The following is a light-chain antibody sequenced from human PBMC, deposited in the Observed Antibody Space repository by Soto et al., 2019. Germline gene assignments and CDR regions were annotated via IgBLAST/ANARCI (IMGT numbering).Light chain of an antibody. CDR1: SSDVGGYNY. V-gene: IGLV2-14*01. CDR3: CSYSGSSTYV. CDR2: DVS. Sequence: QSVLTQPASVSGSPGQSITISCTGTSSDVGGYNYVSWYQQHPGKAPRLMIYDVSNRPSGVSNRFSGSKSGSTASLTISGRQAEDEADYYCCSYSGSSTYVCGTGTKLTVL. J-gene: IGLJ1*01.